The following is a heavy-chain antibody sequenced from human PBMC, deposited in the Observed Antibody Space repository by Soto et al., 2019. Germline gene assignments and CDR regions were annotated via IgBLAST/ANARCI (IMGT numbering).Heavy chain of an antibody. CDR2: IYATGTT. Sequence: SETLSLTCTVSGASISGFYWSWIRKSAGKGLEWIGRIYATGTTDYNPSLKSRVMMSVDTSKNQFSLKLISVTAADTAVYYCARAGAITHPFDPWGRGTLVTVSS. D-gene: IGHD3-10*01. V-gene: IGHV4-4*07. J-gene: IGHJ5*02. CDR1: GASISGFY. CDR3: ARAGAITHPFDP.